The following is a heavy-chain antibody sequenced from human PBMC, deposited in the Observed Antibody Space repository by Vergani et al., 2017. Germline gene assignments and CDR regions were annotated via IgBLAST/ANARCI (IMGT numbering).Heavy chain of an antibody. CDR1: RYSFTNYW. V-gene: IGHV5-51*01. CDR3: ARLYGRDSSGSKYFDY. J-gene: IGHJ4*02. Sequence: EVQLVQSGAEVKKPGESLKISCQISRYSFTNYWIGWVRQMPGKGLEGMGIIHPADSDTRYSPSFQGQVTISVDKSISTAYLQRSSLRASDSAMYYCARLYGRDSSGSKYFDYWGQGTLVTVSS. CDR2: IHPADSDT. D-gene: IGHD3-22*01.